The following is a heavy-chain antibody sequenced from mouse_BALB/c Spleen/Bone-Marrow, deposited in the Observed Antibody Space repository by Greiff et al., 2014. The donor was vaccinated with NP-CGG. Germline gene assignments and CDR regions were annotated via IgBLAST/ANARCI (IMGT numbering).Heavy chain of an antibody. CDR1: GFNIKDTY. D-gene: IGHD1-1*01. CDR3: AFITTVVEYYFDY. CDR2: VDPANGNS. V-gene: IGHV14-3*02. J-gene: IGHJ2*01. Sequence: VQLQQSGAELVKPGASVKLSCTAPGFNIKDTYMHWVKQRPEQGLEWIGRVDPANGNSKYDPKFQGKATITADTSSNTAYLQLSSLTSEDTAVYYCAFITTVVEYYFDYWGQGTTLTVSS.